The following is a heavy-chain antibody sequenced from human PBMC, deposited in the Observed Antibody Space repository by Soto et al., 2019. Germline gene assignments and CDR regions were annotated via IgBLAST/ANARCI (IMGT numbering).Heavy chain of an antibody. CDR1: GFTFSSYG. Sequence: GGSLRLSCAASGFTFSSYGMHWVRQAPGKGLEWVAVISYDGSNKYYADSVKGRFTISRDNSKNTLYLQMNSLRAEDTAVYYCANPTEVSHWGQGTLVTVSS. CDR2: ISYDGSNK. CDR3: ANPTEVSH. J-gene: IGHJ4*02. V-gene: IGHV3-30*18.